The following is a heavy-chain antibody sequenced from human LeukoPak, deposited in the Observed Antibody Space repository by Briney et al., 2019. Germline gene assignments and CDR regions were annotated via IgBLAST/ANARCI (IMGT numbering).Heavy chain of an antibody. Sequence: ASVKVSCKASGGTFSSYAISWVRQAPGQGLEWMGGIIPIFGTANYAQKFQGRVTITADKSTSTAYMELSSLRSEDTAVYYCARDLLLAAAGRGFDYWGQGTLVTVSS. CDR1: GGTFSSYA. CDR3: ARDLLLAAAGRGFDY. D-gene: IGHD6-13*01. V-gene: IGHV1-69*06. J-gene: IGHJ4*02. CDR2: IIPIFGTA.